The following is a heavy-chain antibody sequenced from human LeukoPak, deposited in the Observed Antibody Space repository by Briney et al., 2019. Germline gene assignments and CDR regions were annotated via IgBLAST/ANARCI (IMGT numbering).Heavy chain of an antibody. J-gene: IGHJ4*02. CDR1: GFTFSDYY. Sequence: GGSLRLSCAASGFTFSDYYMSWIRQAPGKGLEWVSYISSSGSTIYYADSVKGRFTISRDNAKNSLYLQMNSLRAEDTAVYYCARVDYDSSGYYYDDYWGQGTLVTVSS. V-gene: IGHV3-11*04. CDR2: ISSSGSTI. D-gene: IGHD3-22*01. CDR3: ARVDYDSSGYYYDDY.